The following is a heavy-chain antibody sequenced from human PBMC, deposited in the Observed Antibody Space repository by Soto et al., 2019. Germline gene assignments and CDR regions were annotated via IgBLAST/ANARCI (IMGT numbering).Heavy chain of an antibody. CDR3: ARGTRGGNSGPNKLDY. CDR1: GGTFSSYA. V-gene: IGHV1-69*13. J-gene: IGHJ4*02. D-gene: IGHD5-12*01. Sequence: SVKVSCKASGGTFSSYAISWVRQAPGQGLEWMGGIIPIFGTANYAQKFQGRVTITADESTSTAYMELSSLRSEDTAVYYCARGTRGGNSGPNKLDYWGQGTLVTVSS. CDR2: IIPIFGTA.